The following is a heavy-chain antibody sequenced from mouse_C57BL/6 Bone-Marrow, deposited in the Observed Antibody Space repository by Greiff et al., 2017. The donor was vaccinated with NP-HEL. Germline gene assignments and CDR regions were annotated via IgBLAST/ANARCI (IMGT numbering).Heavy chain of an antibody. CDR1: GYTFTSYW. V-gene: IGHV1-50*01. J-gene: IGHJ4*01. CDR3: AREGDDYDGLKDY. CDR2: IDPSDSYT. Sequence: VQLQQPGAELVKPGASVKLSCKASGYTFTSYWMQWVKQRPGQGLEWIGEIDPSDSYTNYNQKFKGKATLNVDTSSSPAYLPPSRLTSEDSAVFDCAREGDDYDGLKDYWGQGTSVTVTA. D-gene: IGHD2-4*01.